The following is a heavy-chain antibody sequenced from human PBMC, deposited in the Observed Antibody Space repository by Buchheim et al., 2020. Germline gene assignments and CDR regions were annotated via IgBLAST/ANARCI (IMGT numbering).Heavy chain of an antibody. CDR3: AKGSVWLLHISEELFDY. D-gene: IGHD2-15*01. CDR2: ISGSGGST. J-gene: IGHJ4*02. CDR1: GFTFSSYA. V-gene: IGHV3-23*01. Sequence: EVQLLESGGGLVQPGGSLRLSCAASGFTFSSYAMSWVRQAPGKGLEWVPAISGSGGSTYYADSGKGRFTISRDNSKNTLYLQMNSLRAEDTAVYYCAKGSVWLLHISEELFDYWGQGTL.